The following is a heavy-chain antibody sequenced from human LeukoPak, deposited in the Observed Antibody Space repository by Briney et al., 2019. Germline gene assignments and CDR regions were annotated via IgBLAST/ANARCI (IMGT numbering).Heavy chain of an antibody. V-gene: IGHV3-48*01. CDR1: GFNFNSYS. D-gene: IGHD3-10*01. J-gene: IGHJ4*02. CDR2: ISSRSRTI. CDR3: ARDGSGRVPEMSAPDY. Sequence: GGSLRLSCAASGFNFNSYSMNWLRQAPGKGLEWVSYISSRSRTIYYADSVKGRFTISRDNAKNSLYLQMNSLRAEDTAVYYCARDGSGRVPEMSAPDYWGQGTLVTVSS.